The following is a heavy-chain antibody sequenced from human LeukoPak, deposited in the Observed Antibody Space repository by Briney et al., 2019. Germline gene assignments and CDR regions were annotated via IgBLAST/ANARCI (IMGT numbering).Heavy chain of an antibody. J-gene: IGHJ6*02. CDR2: MNPNSGGR. D-gene: IGHD3-16*02. CDR1: GYNFVYYY. CDR3: ARLSAPMNSANSLGGPYYHGLDV. Sequence: ASVKVSCKASGYNFVYYYIYWVRQAPGEGLEWMGWMNPNSGGRKRAPKFKGRVIMTRDTSVKTAYLELRGPTSEDTGIYYCARLSAPMNSANSLGGPYYHGLDVWGQGVVVTVS. V-gene: IGHV1-2*02.